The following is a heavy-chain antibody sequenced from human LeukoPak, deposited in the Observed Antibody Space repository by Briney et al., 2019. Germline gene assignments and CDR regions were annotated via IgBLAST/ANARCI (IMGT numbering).Heavy chain of an antibody. J-gene: IGHJ4*02. CDR2: MNPQSGYT. CDR3: ARVIGSIDY. D-gene: IGHD1-26*01. Sequence: GASVKVSCKASGYTFTSYVINWVRQATGQGLEWMGWMNPQSGYTGYAQKFQGRVTMTRDTSISTAYMEQRSLRSEDTAMYYCARVIGSIDYWGQGTLVTVSS. CDR1: GYTFTSYV. V-gene: IGHV1-8*01.